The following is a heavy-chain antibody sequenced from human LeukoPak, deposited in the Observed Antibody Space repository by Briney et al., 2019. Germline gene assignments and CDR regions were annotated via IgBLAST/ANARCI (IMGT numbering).Heavy chain of an antibody. CDR2: ISGSGGST. V-gene: IGHV3-23*01. CDR3: AKQDIGVVPADMWFDP. D-gene: IGHD2-2*01. Sequence: GASLRLSCAASGFTFSSYAMSWVRQAPGKGLEWVSAISGSGGSTYYADSVKGRFTISRDNSKNTLYLQMNSLKAEDTAVYYCAKQDIGVVPADMWFDPWGQGTLVTVSS. J-gene: IGHJ5*02. CDR1: GFTFSSYA.